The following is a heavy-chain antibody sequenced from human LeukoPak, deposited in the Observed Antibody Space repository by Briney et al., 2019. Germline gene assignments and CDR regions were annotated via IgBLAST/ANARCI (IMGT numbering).Heavy chain of an antibody. J-gene: IGHJ4*02. V-gene: IGHV4-39*07. CDR3: ARARNEYYDFWSGYYTLNY. D-gene: IGHD3-3*01. Sequence: SETLSLTCTVSGGSISSSSYYWGWIRQPPGKGLEWIGSIYDSGSTSYNPSLKSRVTISVDTSRNQFSLKLSSVTAADTAVYYCARARNEYYDFWSGYYTLNYWGQGTLVTVSS. CDR2: IYDSGST. CDR1: GGSISSSSYY.